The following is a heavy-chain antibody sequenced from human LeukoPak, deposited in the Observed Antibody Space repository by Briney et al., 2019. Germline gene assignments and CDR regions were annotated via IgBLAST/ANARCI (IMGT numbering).Heavy chain of an antibody. CDR3: AKGVDTAMVCAFDI. Sequence: EPGGSLRLSCAASGFTFSSYGMHWVRQAPGKGLEWVAVISYDGSNKYYADSVKGRFTISRDNSKNTLYLQMNNLSAEDTAVYYCAKGVDTAMVCAFDIWGQGTMVTVSS. V-gene: IGHV3-30*18. J-gene: IGHJ3*02. CDR1: GFTFSSYG. D-gene: IGHD5-18*01. CDR2: ISYDGSNK.